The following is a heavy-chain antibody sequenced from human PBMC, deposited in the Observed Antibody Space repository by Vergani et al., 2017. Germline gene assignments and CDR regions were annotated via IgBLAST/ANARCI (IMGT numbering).Heavy chain of an antibody. V-gene: IGHV1-2*02. CDR3: ARAYYAGSGSIYYCDS. J-gene: IGHJ4*02. CDR2: INPKNGGT. D-gene: IGHD3-10*01. Sequence: QVQLVQSGAEVKKPGASVKVSCKASGYTFTGYFMHWVRQAPGQGLEWMGWINPKNGGTDYAQKFQGRVTVTRDTSISTAYMEVSRLRSDDAAVYYCARAYYAGSGSIYYCDSWGQGTLVTVS. CDR1: GYTFTGYF.